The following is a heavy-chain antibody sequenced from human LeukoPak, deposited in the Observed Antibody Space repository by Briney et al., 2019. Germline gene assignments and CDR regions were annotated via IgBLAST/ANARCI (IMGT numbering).Heavy chain of an antibody. CDR1: GGSISSYY. CDR3: ARGIAAASERALDI. J-gene: IGHJ3*02. D-gene: IGHD6-13*01. Sequence: SETLSLTCTVSGGSISSYYWSWIRQPPGKGLEWIGYIYYSGSTNYNPSLKSRVTISVDTSKNQFSLKLSSVTAADTAVYYCARGIAAASERALDIWGQGTTVTVSS. CDR2: IYYSGST. V-gene: IGHV4-59*12.